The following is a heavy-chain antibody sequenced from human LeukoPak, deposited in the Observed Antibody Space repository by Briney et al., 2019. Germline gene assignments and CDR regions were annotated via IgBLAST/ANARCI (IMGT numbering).Heavy chain of an antibody. CDR1: GFTFSSYA. CDR3: AKGYCSSTSCYALYYFDY. Sequence: GGSLRLSCAASGFTFSSYAMSWVRQAPGKGLEWVSAISGSGGSTYYADSVKGRFTISRDNSKNTLYLQMNSLRAEDTAVYYCAKGYCSSTSCYALYYFDYWGQGTLVTVSS. J-gene: IGHJ4*02. D-gene: IGHD2-2*01. V-gene: IGHV3-23*01. CDR2: ISGSGGST.